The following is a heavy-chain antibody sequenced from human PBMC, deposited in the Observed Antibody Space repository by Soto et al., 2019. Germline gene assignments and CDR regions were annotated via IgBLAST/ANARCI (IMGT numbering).Heavy chain of an antibody. V-gene: IGHV1-69*13. CDR2: IIPIFGTA. J-gene: IGHJ1*01. CDR3: ARAEYNWNYHVVPAEYFQH. CDR1: GGTFSSYA. D-gene: IGHD1-7*01. Sequence: ASVKVSCKASGGTFSSYAISWVRQAPGQGLEWMGGIIPIFGTANYAQKFQGRVTITADESTSTAYMELSSLRSEDTAVYYCARAEYNWNYHVVPAEYFQHWGQGTLVTVSS.